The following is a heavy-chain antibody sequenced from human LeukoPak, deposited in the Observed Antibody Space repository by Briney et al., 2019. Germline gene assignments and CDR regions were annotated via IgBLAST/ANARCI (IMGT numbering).Heavy chain of an antibody. CDR1: GYTFTSYG. J-gene: IGHJ4*02. D-gene: IGHD3-3*01. V-gene: IGHV1-18*01. CDR2: ISGYNGNT. CDR3: ARQAWDTISGVFNY. Sequence: GASVKVSCKASGYTFTSYGISWVRQAPGQGLEWMGWISGYNGNTDYAQKLQGRVTMTTDTSTSTAYMELRSLRSDDTAVYYCARQAWDTISGVFNYWGQGTLVTVSS.